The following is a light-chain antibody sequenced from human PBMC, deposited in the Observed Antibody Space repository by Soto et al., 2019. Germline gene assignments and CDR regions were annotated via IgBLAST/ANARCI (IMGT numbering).Light chain of an antibody. J-gene: IGKJ2*01. Sequence: EIVLTQSPGTLSSSPGERATLSCRASQSINSRYLAWYQQRPGQAPRLLIYGTSSRATGIPDRFSVSGSGTDFTLTISRLEPEDFAVYYCQQYDTSPFTFGQGTKLEIK. CDR3: QQYDTSPFT. CDR1: QSINSRY. CDR2: GTS. V-gene: IGKV3-20*01.